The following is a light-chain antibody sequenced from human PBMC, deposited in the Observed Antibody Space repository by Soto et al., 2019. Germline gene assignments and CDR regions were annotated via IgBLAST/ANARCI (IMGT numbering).Light chain of an antibody. Sequence: EIVVTQAPATLSVSLGDRATLSCRGSQTVSNNYLAWYQQKPGQAPRLLIYDASTRATGIPARFNGSGSGTEFTLTISRLQSEDFAVYYCQQYNNWPPITFGKGTRLEIK. V-gene: IGKV3-15*01. CDR3: QQYNNWPPIT. CDR2: DAS. CDR1: QTVSNNY. J-gene: IGKJ5*01.